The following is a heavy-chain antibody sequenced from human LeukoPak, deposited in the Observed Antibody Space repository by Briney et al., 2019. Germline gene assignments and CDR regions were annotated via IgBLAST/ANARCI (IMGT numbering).Heavy chain of an antibody. CDR3: ARGGPGDFWSGYYYYGMDV. CDR2: IYYSGST. Sequence: SETLSLTCTVSGGSISSYYWSWIRQPPGKGLEWIGYIYYSGSTNYNPSLKSRVTISVDTSKNQFSLKLSSVTAADTAVYYCARGGPGDFWSGYYYYGMDVWGQGTTVTVSS. J-gene: IGHJ6*02. D-gene: IGHD3-3*01. CDR1: GGSISSYY. V-gene: IGHV4-59*01.